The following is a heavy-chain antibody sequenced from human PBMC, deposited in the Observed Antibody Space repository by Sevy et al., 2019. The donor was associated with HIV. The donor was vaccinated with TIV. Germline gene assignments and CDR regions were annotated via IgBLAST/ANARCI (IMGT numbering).Heavy chain of an antibody. CDR1: GGTFSSYA. CDR3: AREVLAVAGTGRWFDP. CDR2: IIPIFGTA. V-gene: IGHV1-69*13. Sequence: ASVKASCKASGGTFSSYAISWVRQAPGQGLEWMGGIIPIFGTANYAQKFQGRVTITADESTSTAYMELSSLRSEDTAVYYCAREVLAVAGTGRWFDPWGQGTLVTVSS. D-gene: IGHD6-19*01. J-gene: IGHJ5*02.